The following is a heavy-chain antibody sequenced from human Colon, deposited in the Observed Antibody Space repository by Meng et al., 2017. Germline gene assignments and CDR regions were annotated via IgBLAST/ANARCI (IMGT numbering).Heavy chain of an antibody. CDR1: GYSISSGYY. V-gene: IGHV4-38-2*01. J-gene: IGHJ2*01. CDR2: IYHSGST. Sequence: SDTLSPTCAALGYSISSGYYWGWTRQPPGKGLEWIGSIYHSGSTYYNPSLKSRVTISVDTSTNQFSLKLSSVTAADTAVYYCARSTSYFVSSGYYEDWYFDLWGRGTLVTVSS. CDR3: ARSTSYFVSSGYYEDWYFDL. D-gene: IGHD3-22*01.